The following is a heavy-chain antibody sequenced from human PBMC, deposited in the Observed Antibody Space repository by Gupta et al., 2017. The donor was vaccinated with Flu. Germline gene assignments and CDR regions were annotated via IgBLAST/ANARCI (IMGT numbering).Heavy chain of an antibody. D-gene: IGHD2/OR15-2a*01. CDR1: GASISSTNW. J-gene: IGHJ6*02. CDR2: IYHSGST. Sequence: QVQLQESGPGLVEPSGTLSLTCAVSGASISSTNWWGWVRQPPGKGLEWIGEIYHSGSTNYNPSLKSRVIMSVDMSKNQFSLKLSSVTAADTAVYYCASSQYYYYGMDVWGQGTTVTVSS. V-gene: IGHV4-4*02. CDR3: ASSQYYYYGMDV.